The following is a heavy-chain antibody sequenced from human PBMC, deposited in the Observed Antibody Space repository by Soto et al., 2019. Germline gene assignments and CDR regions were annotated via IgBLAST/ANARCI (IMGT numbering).Heavy chain of an antibody. Sequence: QVQLQESGPGLVKPSETLSLTCTVSGGSISSYYWSWIRQPPGKGLEWIGYIYYSGSTNYNPSLKGRVTISVDTSKNQFSLKLSSVTAADTAVYYCARLDGYNGLGYWGQGTLVTVSS. V-gene: IGHV4-59*08. CDR1: GGSISSYY. CDR3: ARLDGYNGLGY. J-gene: IGHJ4*02. D-gene: IGHD5-12*01. CDR2: IYYSGST.